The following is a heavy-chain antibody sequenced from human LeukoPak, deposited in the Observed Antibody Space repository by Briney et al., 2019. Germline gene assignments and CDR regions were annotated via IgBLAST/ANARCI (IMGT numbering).Heavy chain of an antibody. CDR2: TSWKNAMI. CDR3: AKGAYGSGSYYETWFDP. V-gene: IGHV3-9*01. D-gene: IGHD3-10*01. J-gene: IGHJ5*02. CDR1: RFTFDVYV. Sequence: PAGYLTLACAASRFTFDVYVMQWVRQAQGKGLEWVSGTSWKNAMIGYGESVKGRFTISRDNAKNSLYLQMNSLGAEDTALYYCAKGAYGSGSYYETWFDPWGQGTLVTVSS.